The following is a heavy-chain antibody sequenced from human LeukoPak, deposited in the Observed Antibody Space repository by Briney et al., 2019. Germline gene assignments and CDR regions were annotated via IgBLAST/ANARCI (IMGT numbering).Heavy chain of an antibody. D-gene: IGHD2-21*02. Sequence: SETLSLTCTVSSGSISSANYYWSWIRQHPGKGLEWIGYISYSGSTSYNPSLKSRVTMSVDTSENQFSLKLTSVTAADSAVYYCARVGTVTAGFYFDYWGQGTLVTVSS. CDR2: ISYSGST. CDR3: ARVGTVTAGFYFDY. V-gene: IGHV4-31*03. J-gene: IGHJ4*02. CDR1: SGSISSANYY.